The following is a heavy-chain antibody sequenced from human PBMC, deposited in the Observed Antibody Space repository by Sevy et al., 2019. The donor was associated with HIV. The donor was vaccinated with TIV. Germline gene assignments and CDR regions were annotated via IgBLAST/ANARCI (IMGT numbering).Heavy chain of an antibody. CDR2: ISYDGSNQ. Sequence: GGSLRLSCTASGFSFSSYGMHWVRQAPGRGLEWVALISYDGSNQFYTDSVRGRFTVSRDNSKNTLFMEMNSLRAEDTAVYYCAKDDAYNTQWLRNFFDPWGQGTLVTVSS. CDR3: AKDDAYNTQWLRNFFDP. CDR1: GFSFSSYG. D-gene: IGHD6-19*01. J-gene: IGHJ5*02. V-gene: IGHV3-30*18.